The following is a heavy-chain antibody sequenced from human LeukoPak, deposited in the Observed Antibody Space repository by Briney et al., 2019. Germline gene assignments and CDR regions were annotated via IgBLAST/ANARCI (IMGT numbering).Heavy chain of an antibody. J-gene: IGHJ4*02. CDR3: AREPYSSGWYYFDY. V-gene: IGHV1-69*05. D-gene: IGHD6-19*01. CDR1: GGTFISYA. Sequence: GASVKVSCKASGGTFISYAISWVRQAPGQGLEWMGRIIPIFRTANYAQKFQGRVTITTDESTSTAYMELSSLRSDDTAVYYCAREPYSSGWYYFDYWGQGTLVTVSS. CDR2: IIPIFRTA.